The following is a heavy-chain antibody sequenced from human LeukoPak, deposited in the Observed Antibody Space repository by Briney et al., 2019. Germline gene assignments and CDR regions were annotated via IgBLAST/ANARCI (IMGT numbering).Heavy chain of an antibody. CDR1: GASISSYY. D-gene: IGHD6-13*01. V-gene: IGHV4-59*08. Sequence: SETLSLTCPVSGASISSYYWSCIRQPPGKGLEWIAYIDYSGSTHYNPSHKSRVTMSVDTSKNQFFLKLSSVTAADTAVYYCAKHGGSWTFDSWGQGTLVTVSS. CDR3: AKHGGSWTFDS. CDR2: IDYSGST. J-gene: IGHJ4*02.